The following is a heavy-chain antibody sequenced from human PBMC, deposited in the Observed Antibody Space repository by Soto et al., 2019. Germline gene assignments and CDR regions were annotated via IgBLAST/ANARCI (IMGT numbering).Heavy chain of an antibody. CDR1: GFTFSDYY. CDR2: ISSSSSYT. Sequence: GGSLRLSCAASGFTFSDYYMSWLRQAPGKGLEWVSYISSSSSYTNYADSVKGRFTISRDNAKNSLYLQMNSLRAEDTAVYYCARDMDSGYDQHYFDYWGQGT. D-gene: IGHD5-12*01. V-gene: IGHV3-11*05. J-gene: IGHJ4*02. CDR3: ARDMDSGYDQHYFDY.